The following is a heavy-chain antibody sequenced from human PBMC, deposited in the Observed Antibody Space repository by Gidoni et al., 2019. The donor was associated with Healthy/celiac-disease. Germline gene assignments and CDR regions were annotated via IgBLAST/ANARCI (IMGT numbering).Heavy chain of an antibody. Sequence: QVQLQESGPGLVKPSQTLSLTCTVSGGSISSGGYYWSWIRQHPGKGLEWIGYIYYSGSTYYNPSLKSRVTISVDTSKNQFSLKLSSVTAADMAVYYCARDIRGGSSERYFDYWGQGTLVTVSS. CDR3: ARDIRGGSSERYFDY. J-gene: IGHJ4*02. D-gene: IGHD1-26*01. CDR2: IYYSGST. V-gene: IGHV4-31*03. CDR1: GGSISSGGYY.